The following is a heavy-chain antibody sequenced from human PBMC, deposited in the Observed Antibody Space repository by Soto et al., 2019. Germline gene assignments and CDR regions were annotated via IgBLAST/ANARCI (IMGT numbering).Heavy chain of an antibody. V-gene: IGHV3-30-3*01. Sequence: QVQLVESGGGVVQPGRSLRLSCAASGFTFSSYAMHWVRQAPGKGLEWVAVISYDGSNKYYADSVKGRFTISRDNSKNTLYLQMNSLRAEDTAVYYCARGPPDSSGLDYWGQGTLVTVSS. CDR3: ARGPPDSSGLDY. J-gene: IGHJ4*02. D-gene: IGHD3-22*01. CDR2: ISYDGSNK. CDR1: GFTFSSYA.